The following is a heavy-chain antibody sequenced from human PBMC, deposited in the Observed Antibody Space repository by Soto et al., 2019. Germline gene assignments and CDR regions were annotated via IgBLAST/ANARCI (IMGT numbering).Heavy chain of an antibody. D-gene: IGHD3-10*01. CDR3: AREQTYMAGGIYYYFDY. Sequence: ASVKVSCKASGYTFTSYYMHWVRQAPGQGLEWMGTINPSSGSTRYAQKFQDRVTMTRDTSTSTVYMELSSLRSEDTAVYYCAREQTYMAGGIYYYFDYWGQGTLVTVSS. CDR1: GYTFTSYY. J-gene: IGHJ4*02. CDR2: INPSSGST. V-gene: IGHV1-46*03.